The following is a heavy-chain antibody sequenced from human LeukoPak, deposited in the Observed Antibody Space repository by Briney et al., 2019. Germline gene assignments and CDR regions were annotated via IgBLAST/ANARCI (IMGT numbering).Heavy chain of an antibody. CDR1: GFTFSSYW. D-gene: IGHD6-19*01. Sequence: GGSLRLSCAASGFTFSSYWMHWVRQAPGKGLVWVSRINSDGSSTSYADSVRGRFTISRDNAKNTLYLQMISLRAEDTAVYYCARGTHSSGWHGGFDYWGQGTPVTVSS. CDR2: INSDGSST. CDR3: ARGTHSSGWHGGFDY. V-gene: IGHV3-74*01. J-gene: IGHJ4*02.